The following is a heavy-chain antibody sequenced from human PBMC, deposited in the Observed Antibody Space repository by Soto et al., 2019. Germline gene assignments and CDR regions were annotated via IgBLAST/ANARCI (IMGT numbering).Heavy chain of an antibody. V-gene: IGHV4-30-4*01. J-gene: IGHJ3*02. Sequence: PSETLSLTCTVSGGSISSGDYYWSWIRQPPGKGLEWIGYIYYSGSTYYNPSLKSRVTISVDTSKNQFSLKLSSVTAADTAVYYCARDRARYYDYVWGSYRSRAFDILGQGTMVTVS. CDR2: IYYSGST. D-gene: IGHD3-16*02. CDR3: ARDRARYYDYVWGSYRSRAFDI. CDR1: GGSISSGDYY.